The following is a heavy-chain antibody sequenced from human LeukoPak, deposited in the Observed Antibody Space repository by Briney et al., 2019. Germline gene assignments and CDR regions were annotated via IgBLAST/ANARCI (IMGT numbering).Heavy chain of an antibody. CDR2: IWFDGSNK. CDR3: ARVSVIGSRPNDYYFDY. V-gene: IGHV3-33*01. Sequence: GGSLRLSCAASGFTFSSYGMHWVRQAPGKGVEWVAVIWFDGSNKYYADSVKGRFTISRDNSKNTLYLQMNSLRAEDTAVYYCARVSVIGSRPNDYYFDYWGQGTLVTVSS. CDR1: GFTFSSYG. D-gene: IGHD6-13*01. J-gene: IGHJ4*02.